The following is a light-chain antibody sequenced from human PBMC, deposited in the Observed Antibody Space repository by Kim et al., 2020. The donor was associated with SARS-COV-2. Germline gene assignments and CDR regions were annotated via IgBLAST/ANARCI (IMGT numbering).Light chain of an antibody. V-gene: IGKV4-1*01. CDR3: QQYYSTPPS. J-gene: IGKJ2*03. CDR1: QTVLYNSTNKNY. Sequence: SATLNCKSSQTVLYNSTNKNYLAWYQQKPGQAPKLLIYWASIRESGVSDRFSGSGSETDFTLTISSLQAEDVAVYYCQQYYSTPPSFGQGTKLEI. CDR2: WAS.